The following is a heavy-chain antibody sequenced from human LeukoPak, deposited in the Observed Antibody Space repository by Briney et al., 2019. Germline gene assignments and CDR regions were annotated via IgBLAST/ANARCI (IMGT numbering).Heavy chain of an antibody. CDR1: GFTFSTYG. D-gene: IGHD3-3*01. V-gene: IGHV3-23*01. CDR3: ARDFWKFDY. CDR2: ISGSGGST. J-gene: IGHJ4*02. Sequence: PGGSLRLSCAASGFTFSTYGMSWVRQAPGKGLEWVSAISGSGGSTYYADSVKGRFTISRDNSKNTLHLQMNSLRPEDTAVYYCARDFWKFDYWGQGTLVTVSS.